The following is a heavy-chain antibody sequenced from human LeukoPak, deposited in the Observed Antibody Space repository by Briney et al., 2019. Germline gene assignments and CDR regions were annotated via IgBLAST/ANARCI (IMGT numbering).Heavy chain of an antibody. CDR2: ISHGSTRT. J-gene: IGHJ4*02. D-gene: IGHD5-24*01. CDR1: GFTFSTYS. V-gene: IGHV3-48*01. CDR3: ARGRRRDGYSY. Sequence: PGGSLRLSCAASGFTFSTYSMNWVRQAPGKGLEWISYISHGSTRTFYADSVEGRFTVSRDDAKNALFLQMNSLRVEDTAVYYCARGRRRDGYSYWGQGTLVTVSS.